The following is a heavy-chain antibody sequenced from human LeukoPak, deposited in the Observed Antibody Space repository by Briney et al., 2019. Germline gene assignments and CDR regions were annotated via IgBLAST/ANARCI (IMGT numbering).Heavy chain of an antibody. CDR1: GFTFSTYG. CDR2: IWYDGSNK. Sequence: PGGSLRLSCAASGFTFSTYGMHWVRQAPGKGLEWVAVIWYDGSNKYYADSVKGRFTISRDNSKNTLYLQMNSLRAEDTAVYYCARDFYVGSKSYYIGYWGHGTLVTVSS. CDR3: ARDFYVGSKSYYIGY. V-gene: IGHV3-33*01. J-gene: IGHJ4*01. D-gene: IGHD3-10*01.